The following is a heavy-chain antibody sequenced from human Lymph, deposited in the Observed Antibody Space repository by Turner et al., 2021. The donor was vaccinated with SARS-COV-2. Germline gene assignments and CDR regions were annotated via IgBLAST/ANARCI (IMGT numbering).Heavy chain of an antibody. CDR1: GFSLRNGRMG. J-gene: IGHJ5*02. CDR3: ERIVHDSLTGLLDWFDP. D-gene: IGHD3-9*01. V-gene: IGHV2-26*01. Sequence: VTLKASGPVLVKPTETLTLTCPVSGFSLRNGRMGVSWIRHPPGKALEWRAHIVSNDEKSDSTSMKSRLTISKDTSKSQVVLTMTNMDPVDTGTYYCERIVHDSLTGLLDWFDPWGQGTLVTVSS. CDR2: IVSNDEK.